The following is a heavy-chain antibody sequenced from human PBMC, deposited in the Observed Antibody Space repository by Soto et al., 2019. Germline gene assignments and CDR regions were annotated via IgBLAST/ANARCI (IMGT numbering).Heavy chain of an antibody. Sequence: QVQLVQSGAEVKKPGASVKVSCKASGYTFTSYGISWVRQAPGQGLEWMGWISAYNGNTNYAQKLQGRVTMTTVTSANTAYMELRSLRSDDTAVYYCARDSRGWFGELRVFDPWCQGTLVTVSS. D-gene: IGHD3-10*01. J-gene: IGHJ5*02. CDR2: ISAYNGNT. V-gene: IGHV1-18*01. CDR1: GYTFTSYG. CDR3: ARDSRGWFGELRVFDP.